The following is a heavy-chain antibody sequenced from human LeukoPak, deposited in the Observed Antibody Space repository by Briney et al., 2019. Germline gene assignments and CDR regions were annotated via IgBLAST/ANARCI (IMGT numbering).Heavy chain of an antibody. Sequence: GGSLRLSCAASGFTLSSYWMTWVRQAPGKGLEWVANIKQDGSEKYYVDSVKGRFTISRDNAKNSLYLRLNSLRAEDTAVYYCAREARAPNGWGQGTLVTVSS. D-gene: IGHD2-8*01. CDR3: AREARAPNG. V-gene: IGHV3-7*01. J-gene: IGHJ4*02. CDR2: IKQDGSEK. CDR1: GFTLSSYW.